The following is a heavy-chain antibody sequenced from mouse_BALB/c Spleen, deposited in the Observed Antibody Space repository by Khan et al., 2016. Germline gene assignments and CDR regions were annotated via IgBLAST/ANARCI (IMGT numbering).Heavy chain of an antibody. J-gene: IGHJ1*01. D-gene: IGHD4-1*01. CDR3: ASNLEGWYFDV. CDR2: ISYDGSN. V-gene: IGHV3-6*02. Sequence: EVQLQESGPGLVKPSQSLSLTCSVTGYSITSGYYWNWIRQFPGNKLEWMGYISYDGSNNYNPSLKNRISITRDTSKNQFFLKLNSVTTEVTSTEYCASNLEGWYFDVWGAGTTVTVSS. CDR1: GYSITSGYY.